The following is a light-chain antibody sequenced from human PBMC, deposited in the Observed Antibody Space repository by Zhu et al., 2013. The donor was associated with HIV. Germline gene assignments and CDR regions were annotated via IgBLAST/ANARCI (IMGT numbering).Light chain of an antibody. CDR2: VAS. V-gene: IGKV1-39*01. Sequence: DIQMTQSPSSLSASVGDSVTITCRASQSINNYLNWYQQKPGKAPNLLIYVASILQRGVSSRFSGSGSGTNFTLTISGLQPEDFATYYCQQSYSTPPITFGQGTRLEIK. CDR1: QSINNY. J-gene: IGKJ5*01. CDR3: QQSYSTPPIT.